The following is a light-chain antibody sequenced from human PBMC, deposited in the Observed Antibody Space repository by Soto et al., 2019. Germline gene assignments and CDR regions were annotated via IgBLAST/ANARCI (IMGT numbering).Light chain of an antibody. Sequence: AIQMTQSPSSLSASVGDRVTITCRASQGIRNDLGWYQQKPGKAPKLLIYGASSLQSGVPSRFSGSGSGTDFTLIISSLQPEDFATSYCLQDDSYPLTFGGGTKVEIK. V-gene: IGKV1-6*01. CDR1: QGIRND. J-gene: IGKJ4*01. CDR2: GAS. CDR3: LQDDSYPLT.